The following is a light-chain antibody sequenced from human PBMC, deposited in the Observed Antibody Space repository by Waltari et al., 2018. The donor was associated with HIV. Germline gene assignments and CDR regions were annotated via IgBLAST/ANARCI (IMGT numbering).Light chain of an antibody. CDR2: EDN. V-gene: IGLV6-57*04. CDR3: QSYDSSNSYVV. J-gene: IGLJ2*01. Sequence: NFMLTPPHSVSESPGKTVTISCTRSSGSLARNYVQWYQQRPGSAPTTVIYEDNQRPSGVPDRFSGSIDSSSNSASLTISGLKTEDEADYYCQSYDSSNSYVVFGGGTKLTVL. CDR1: SGSLARNY.